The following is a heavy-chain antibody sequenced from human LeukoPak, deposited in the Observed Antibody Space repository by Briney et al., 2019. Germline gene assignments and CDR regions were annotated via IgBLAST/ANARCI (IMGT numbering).Heavy chain of an antibody. CDR3: LRDEQRPRLTPDY. CDR1: GYTFNTCG. J-gene: IGHJ4*02. D-gene: IGHD6-25*01. V-gene: IGHV1-18*01. CDR2: ISTYNGDT. Sequence: ASVKVSCKASGYTFNTCGISWVRQAPGQGLEWMGWISTYNGDTSYVQNLQGRVTMTTDTSTSTAYMELMSLRSDDTAVYYCLRDEQRPRLTPDYWGQGTLVTVSS.